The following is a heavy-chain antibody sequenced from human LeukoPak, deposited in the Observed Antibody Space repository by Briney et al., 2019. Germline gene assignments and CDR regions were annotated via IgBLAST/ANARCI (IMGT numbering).Heavy chain of an antibody. J-gene: IGHJ4*02. CDR3: AREGRGYSYGLDY. CDR1: GFSFSTYT. Sequence: GGSLRLSCAASGFSFSTYTMNWVRQPPGKGLEWISSISNSETFIDYADSVKGRFTVSRDNAKNSLSLQMNSLRLEDTAVYYCAREGRGYSYGLDYWGQGTLVTVSS. D-gene: IGHD5-18*01. CDR2: ISNSETFI. V-gene: IGHV3-21*06.